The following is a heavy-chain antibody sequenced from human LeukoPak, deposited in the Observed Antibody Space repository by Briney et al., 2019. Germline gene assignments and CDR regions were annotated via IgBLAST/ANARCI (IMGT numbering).Heavy chain of an antibody. CDR3: ARDHRDYYYYYYMDV. Sequence: PSETLSLTCTVSGGSISSGSYYWSWIRQPAGKGLEWIGRIYTSGSTNYNPSLKSRVTISVDTSKDQFSLKLSSVTAADTAVYYCARDHRDYYYYYYMDVWGKGTTVTVSS. J-gene: IGHJ6*03. V-gene: IGHV4-61*02. CDR1: GGSISSGSYY. CDR2: IYTSGST.